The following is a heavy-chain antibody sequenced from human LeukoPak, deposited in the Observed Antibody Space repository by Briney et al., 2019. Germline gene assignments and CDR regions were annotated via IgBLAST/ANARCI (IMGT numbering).Heavy chain of an antibody. J-gene: IGHJ4*02. CDR2: IWYDGSNK. CDR1: GFTFSSYG. Sequence: PGGSLRLSCAASGFTFSSYGMHWVRQAPGKGLEWVAVIWYDGSNKYYADSVKGRFTISRDNSKNTPYLQMNSLRAEDTAVYYCARAYPRIAVAGTIDYCGQGTLVTVSS. V-gene: IGHV3-33*01. D-gene: IGHD6-19*01. CDR3: ARAYPRIAVAGTIDY.